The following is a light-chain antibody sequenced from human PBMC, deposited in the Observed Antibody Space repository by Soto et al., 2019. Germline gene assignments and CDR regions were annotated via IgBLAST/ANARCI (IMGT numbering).Light chain of an antibody. CDR3: QQSYSTPQNT. Sequence: DIVLTQSPLSLPVTPGEPASISCRSGQSLLHRARYNYLDWYLQKPGQSPQLLIYAASSLQSGVPSRFSGSGSGTDFTLTISSLQPEDFATYYCQQSYSTPQNTFGQGTKLEIK. V-gene: IGKV2-28*01. J-gene: IGKJ2*01. CDR1: QSLLHRARYNY. CDR2: AAS.